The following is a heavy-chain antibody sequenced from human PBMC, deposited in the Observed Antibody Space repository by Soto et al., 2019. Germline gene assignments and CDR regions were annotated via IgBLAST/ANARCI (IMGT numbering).Heavy chain of an antibody. CDR1: GYTFTSYD. D-gene: IGHD3-3*01. V-gene: IGHV1-8*01. J-gene: IGHJ6*03. CDR2: MNPNSGNT. CDR3: ARGSGVVITNYYYYYMDV. Sequence: VSVKVSCKASGYTFTSYDINWVRQATGQGLEWMGWMNPNSGNTGYAQKFQGRVTMTRNTSISTAYMELSSLRSEDTAVYYCARGSGVVITNYYYYYMDVWGKGTTVTVSS.